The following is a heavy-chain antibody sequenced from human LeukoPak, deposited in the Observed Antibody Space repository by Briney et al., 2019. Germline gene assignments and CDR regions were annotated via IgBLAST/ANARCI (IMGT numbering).Heavy chain of an antibody. CDR3: AKGHGDYTGNYFDH. CDR1: GFTFSDYY. D-gene: IGHD4-17*01. V-gene: IGHV3-11*01. CDR2: ISSSVSTI. J-gene: IGHJ4*02. Sequence: GGSLRLSCAASGFTFSDYYMIWIRQAPGKGLEWISYISSSVSTIYYADSVKGRFTISRDNAKNSLYLQMNSLRGEDTAVYYCAKGHGDYTGNYFDHWGQGTLVTVSS.